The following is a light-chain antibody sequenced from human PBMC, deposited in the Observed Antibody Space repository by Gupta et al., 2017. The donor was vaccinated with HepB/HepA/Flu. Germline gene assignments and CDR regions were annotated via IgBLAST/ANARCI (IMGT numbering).Light chain of an antibody. CDR3: QQYNNCTPLT. V-gene: IGKV3-15*01. CDR1: QSVSSN. Sequence: ASLTCRASQSVSSNLAWYQQKPGQAPRLLIYGASTSVTGIQARFIGSGSGTEFTITISSLQSEDVAVYYCQQYNNCTPLTFGQGTKVEIK. CDR2: GAS. J-gene: IGKJ1*01.